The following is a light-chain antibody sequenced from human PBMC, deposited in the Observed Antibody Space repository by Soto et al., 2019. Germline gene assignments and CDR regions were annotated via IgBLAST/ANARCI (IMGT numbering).Light chain of an antibody. V-gene: IGKV1-27*01. Sequence: DIQMTQSPSSLSASVGDRVTITCRASQGISNYLAWYQQKPGKVHKLLIYAASTLQSGGPSRFSGSGSGTDFTVIISSLQPEDVATYYCQKYNSAPLTFGQGTKVEIK. CDR2: AAS. CDR1: QGISNY. CDR3: QKYNSAPLT. J-gene: IGKJ1*01.